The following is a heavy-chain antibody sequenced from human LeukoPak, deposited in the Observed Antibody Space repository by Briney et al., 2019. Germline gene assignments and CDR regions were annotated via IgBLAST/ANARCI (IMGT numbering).Heavy chain of an antibody. D-gene: IGHD1-26*01. J-gene: IGHJ4*02. CDR3: ARAAELLGLQFDY. CDR1: GGTFSSYA. Sequence: ASVKVSCKASGGTFSSYAISWVRQAPGQELEGMGRIIPIFGTANYAQKFQGRVTITTDESTSTAYMELSSLRSEDTAVYYCARAAELLGLQFDYWGQGTLVTVSS. V-gene: IGHV1-69*05. CDR2: IIPIFGTA.